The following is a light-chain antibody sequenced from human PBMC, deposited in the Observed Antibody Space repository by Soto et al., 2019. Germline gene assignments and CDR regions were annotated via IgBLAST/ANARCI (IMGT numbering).Light chain of an antibody. CDR3: QQYDYLPRWT. J-gene: IGKJ1*01. CDR1: QDIRNF. V-gene: IGKV1-33*01. CDR2: DAS. Sequence: DIQMTQSPSSLSASVGDRVTITCQASQDIRNFLNWYQKKPGRAPKLLIYDASNLERGVPSRFSGTGSGKYFTFTIRSLQPEDFANYFCQQYDYLPRWTLAQGTKVDIK.